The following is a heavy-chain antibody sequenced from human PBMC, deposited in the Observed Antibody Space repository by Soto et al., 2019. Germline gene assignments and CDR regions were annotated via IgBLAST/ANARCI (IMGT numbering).Heavy chain of an antibody. V-gene: IGHV3-64D*08. CDR3: TGAARRSVYGMDV. CDR1: GFTFSSYA. J-gene: IGHJ6*02. CDR2: ISSNGGST. Sequence: GGSLRLSCSASGFTFSSYAMHWVRRAPGKGLEYVSAISSNGGSTYYADSVKGRFTISRDNSKNTLYLQMSSLRAEDTAVYYCTGAARRSVYGMDVWGLGTMVTVSS. D-gene: IGHD6-6*01.